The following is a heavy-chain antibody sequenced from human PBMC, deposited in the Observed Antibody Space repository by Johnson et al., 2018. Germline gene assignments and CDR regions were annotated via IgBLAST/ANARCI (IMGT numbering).Heavy chain of an antibody. D-gene: IGHD1-14*01. CDR1: GGSISSSSYY. CDR2: IYYSGST. V-gene: IGHV4-39*01. CDR3: ARPDKSGTGALDI. J-gene: IGHJ3*02. Sequence: QVQLQESGPGLVKPSETLSLTCTVSGGSISSSSYYWGWIRQPPGKGLEWIGSIYYSGSTYYNPSLKSRVTISVDTSKNQFSLKLSSVTAADTAVYYCARPDKSGTGALDIWGQGTMVTVSS.